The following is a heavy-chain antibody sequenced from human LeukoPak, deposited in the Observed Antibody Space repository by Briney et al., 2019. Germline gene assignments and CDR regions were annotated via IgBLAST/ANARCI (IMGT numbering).Heavy chain of an antibody. V-gene: IGHV4-34*01. CDR1: GGSFSGYY. CDR3: ARGEQYDYVNY. J-gene: IGHJ4*02. Sequence: SETLSLTCAVYGGSFSGYYWSWIRQPPGKGLEWIGEINHSGSTNYNPSLKSRVTISVDTSKNQFSLKLSSVTAADTAVYYCARGEQYDYVNYWGQGTLVTVFS. CDR2: INHSGST. D-gene: IGHD3-16*01.